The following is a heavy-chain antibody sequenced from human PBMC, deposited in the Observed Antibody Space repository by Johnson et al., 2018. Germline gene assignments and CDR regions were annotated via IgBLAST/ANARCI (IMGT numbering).Heavy chain of an antibody. Sequence: QGLEWMGRIIPMYATPHXAQKFQGRLTITADESTSTAYMELSSLRSEDTAVYYCAKDPSRWYRNEYFHYWGQGTRVTVSS. D-gene: IGHD2-15*01. V-gene: IGHV1-69*01. CDR2: IIPMYATP. CDR3: AKDPSRWYRNEYFHY. J-gene: IGHJ1*01.